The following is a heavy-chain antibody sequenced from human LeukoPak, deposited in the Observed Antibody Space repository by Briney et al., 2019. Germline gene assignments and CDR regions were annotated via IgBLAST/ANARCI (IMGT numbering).Heavy chain of an antibody. D-gene: IGHD5-12*01. CDR3: VRGGYRGFDYEY. J-gene: IGHJ4*02. CDR1: GFTFGTYS. Sequence: PGESLRLSCAASGFTFGTYSMNWLRLAPGKGLEWVSSISPDSNYKYYVDSVKGRFTISRDNAKSSLYLQMNSLRAEDTAVYYCVRGGYRGFDYEYWGQGTLVTVSS. CDR2: ISPDSNYK. V-gene: IGHV3-21*01.